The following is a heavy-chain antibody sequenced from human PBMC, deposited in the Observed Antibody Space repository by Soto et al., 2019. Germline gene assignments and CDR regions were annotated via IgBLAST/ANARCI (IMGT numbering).Heavy chain of an antibody. J-gene: IGHJ4*02. Sequence: QVQLVESGGGVVQPGRSLRLSCAASGFTFSSYAMHWVRQAPGKGLEWVAVISYDGSNKYYADSVKGRFTISRDNSKNTLYLKMNSLRAEDTAVYYCARSTYYYDSSGAAFDYWGQGTLVTVSS. V-gene: IGHV3-30-3*01. D-gene: IGHD3-22*01. CDR3: ARSTYYYDSSGAAFDY. CDR2: ISYDGSNK. CDR1: GFTFSSYA.